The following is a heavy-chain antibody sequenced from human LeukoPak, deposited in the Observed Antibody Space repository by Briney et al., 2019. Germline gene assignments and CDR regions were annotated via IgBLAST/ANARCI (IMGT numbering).Heavy chain of an antibody. V-gene: IGHV3-21*01. D-gene: IGHD2-21*02. CDR1: GFTFSSYS. Sequence: GGSLRLSCAASGFTFSSYSMNWVRQAPGKGLEWVSSISSSSSYIYYADSVKGRFTISRDNAKNPLYLQMNSLRAEDTAVYYCARPRTAQRHPDAFDIWGQGTTVTVSS. J-gene: IGHJ3*02. CDR2: ISSSSSYI. CDR3: ARPRTAQRHPDAFDI.